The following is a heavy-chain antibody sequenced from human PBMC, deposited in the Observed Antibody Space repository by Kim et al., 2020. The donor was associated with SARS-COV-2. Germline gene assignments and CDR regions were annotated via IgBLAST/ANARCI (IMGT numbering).Heavy chain of an antibody. D-gene: IGHD6-19*01. Sequence: VKGRFTISRDNSKNTLYLQMNSLRAEDTAVYYCAKGTVGSGWYRGSYFDYWGQGTLVTVSS. J-gene: IGHJ4*02. V-gene: IGHV3-30*02. CDR3: AKGTVGSGWYRGSYFDY.